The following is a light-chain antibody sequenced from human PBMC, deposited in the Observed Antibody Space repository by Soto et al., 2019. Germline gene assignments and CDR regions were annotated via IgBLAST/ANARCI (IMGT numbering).Light chain of an antibody. V-gene: IGLV2-8*01. CDR1: SSDVGAHNY. Sequence: QSALTQPPSASGSPGQSLTISCTGTSSDVGAHNYVSWYQQNPGKAPKLMLYDVNKRPSGVPDRFSGSKSGNTASLTVSGLQAEAEADYYCSSYAGGNNWVFGGGTKLTVL. CDR3: SSYAGGNNWV. J-gene: IGLJ3*02. CDR2: DVN.